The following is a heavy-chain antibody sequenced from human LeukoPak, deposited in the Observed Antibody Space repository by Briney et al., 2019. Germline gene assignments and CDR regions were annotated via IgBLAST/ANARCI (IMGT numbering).Heavy chain of an antibody. CDR3: AKDRLNGTYVFDY. D-gene: IGHD1-26*01. J-gene: IGHJ4*02. CDR2: IRFDGSNK. Sequence: GGSLRLSCTASGFTFSTYGMHWVRQAPGKGLEWVAFIRFDGSNKYHADSARGRFTISRDNSKNTMSLQMNSLRVEDTAVYYCAKDRLNGTYVFDYWGQGTLVTVSS. V-gene: IGHV3-30*02. CDR1: GFTFSTYG.